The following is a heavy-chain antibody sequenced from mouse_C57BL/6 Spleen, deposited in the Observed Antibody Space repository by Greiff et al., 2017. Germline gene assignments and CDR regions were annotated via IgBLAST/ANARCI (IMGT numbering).Heavy chain of an antibody. CDR3: ASHYSSSDYYAMDY. J-gene: IGHJ4*01. CDR1: GYAFSSSW. D-gene: IGHD1-1*01. CDR2: IYPGDGDT. Sequence: VKLVESGPELVKPGASVKISCKASGYAFSSSWMNWVKQRPGKGLEWLGRIYPGDGDTNYNGKFKGKATLTADKSSSTAYMQLSSLTSEDSAVYFCASHYSSSDYYAMDYWGQGTSVTVSS. V-gene: IGHV1-82*01.